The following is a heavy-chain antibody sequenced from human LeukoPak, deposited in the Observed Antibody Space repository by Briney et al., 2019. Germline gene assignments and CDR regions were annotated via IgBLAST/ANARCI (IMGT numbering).Heavy chain of an antibody. V-gene: IGHV1-69*06. D-gene: IGHD3-22*01. CDR1: GGTFSSYA. Sequence: GASVKVSCKASGGTFSSYAISWVRQAPGQGLEWMGGIIPIFGTANYAQKFQGRVTITADKSTSTAYMELSSLRSEDTAVYYCARDRSTGAIVAPLTPPAWFDPWGQGTLVTVSS. CDR2: IIPIFGTA. J-gene: IGHJ5*02. CDR3: ARDRSTGAIVAPLTPPAWFDP.